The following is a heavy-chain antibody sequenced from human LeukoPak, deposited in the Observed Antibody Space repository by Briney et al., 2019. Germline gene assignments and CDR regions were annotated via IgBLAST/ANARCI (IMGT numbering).Heavy chain of an antibody. CDR3: ARYKPYSSSSGLDRQTNYFYYYAMDV. Sequence: PGGSLRLSCAASGFSFSSYSMNWVRQAPGKGLEWVSSISSSASYIYYADSLKGRFTISRDKAKNSLFLQMNSLRAEDTAVYYCARYKPYSSSSGLDRQTNYFYYYAMDVWGQGTTVTVSS. CDR1: GFSFSSYS. CDR2: ISSSASYI. J-gene: IGHJ6*02. D-gene: IGHD6-6*01. V-gene: IGHV3-21*01.